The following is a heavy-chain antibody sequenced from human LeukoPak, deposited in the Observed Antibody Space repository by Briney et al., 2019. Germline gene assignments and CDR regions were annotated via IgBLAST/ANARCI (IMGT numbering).Heavy chain of an antibody. CDR3: ARGGTMVRGVIFY. D-gene: IGHD3-10*01. CDR1: GSTFSSYW. CDR2: INSDGSST. J-gene: IGHJ4*02. Sequence: QPGGSLRLSCAASGSTFSSYWMHWVRQAPGKGLVWVSRINSDGSSTSYADSVKGRFTISRDNAKNTLYLQINSLRAEDTAVYLCARGGTMVRGVIFYWDQGTLVTVSS. V-gene: IGHV3-74*01.